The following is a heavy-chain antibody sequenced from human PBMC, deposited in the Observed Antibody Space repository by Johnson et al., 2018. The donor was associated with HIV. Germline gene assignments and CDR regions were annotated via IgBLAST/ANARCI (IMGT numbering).Heavy chain of an antibody. J-gene: IGHJ3*01. CDR3: ARDVESQQLPLGDAFDV. D-gene: IGHD6-13*01. CDR1: GFSVSNNY. V-gene: IGHV3-66*01. CDR2: IYSGGST. Sequence: VQLMESGGGLVQPGGSLRLSCGASGFSVSNNYMNWVRQARGKGLEWVSVIYSGGSTYYADSVRGRFTISRDNSRNTLYLQMNSLRAEDTAMYYCARDVESQQLPLGDAFDVWVQGTMVTVSS.